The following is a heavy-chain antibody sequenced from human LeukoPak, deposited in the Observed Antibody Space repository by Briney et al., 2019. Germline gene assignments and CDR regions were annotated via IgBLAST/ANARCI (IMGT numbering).Heavy chain of an antibody. CDR3: ARDVSGSYEL. CDR2: ISAYNGNT. D-gene: IGHD1-26*01. CDR1: GYTVTSYG. Sequence: ASVKVSCKASGYTVTSYGISWVRQAPGQGLEWMGWISAYNGNTNYAQKLQGRVTMTTDTSTSTAYMELRRVRSDDTAVYYCARDVSGSYELWGQGTLVTVSS. J-gene: IGHJ4*02. V-gene: IGHV1-18*01.